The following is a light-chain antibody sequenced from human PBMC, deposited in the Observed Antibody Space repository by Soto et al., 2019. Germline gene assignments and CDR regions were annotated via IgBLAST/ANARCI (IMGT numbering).Light chain of an antibody. V-gene: IGKV1-5*01. CDR3: QQYNSYWT. Sequence: DIPRTQSPSTLSASVGDRVTITCRASQSISSWLAWYPQKPGKAPNLLIYDASSLESGVPFRFSGGGSGTEFTLTIRSLKPDDSATYYCQQYNSYWTFGQGTKVDIK. CDR2: DAS. CDR1: QSISSW. J-gene: IGKJ1*01.